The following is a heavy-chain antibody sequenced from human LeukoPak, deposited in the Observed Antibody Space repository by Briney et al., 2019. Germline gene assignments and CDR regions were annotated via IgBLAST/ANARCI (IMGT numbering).Heavy chain of an antibody. J-gene: IGHJ3*02. CDR1: GGSISSSSYY. D-gene: IGHD1-1*01. V-gene: IGHV4-39*01. CDR2: IYYSGST. Sequence: PSETLSLTCTVSGGSISSSSYYWGWLRQPPGKGLEWIGSIYYSGSTYYNPSLKSRVTISVDTSKNQFSLKLSSVTAADTAVYYCARHDEIPTGTKSIWVWNAFDIWGQGTMVTVSS. CDR3: ARHDEIPTGTKSIWVWNAFDI.